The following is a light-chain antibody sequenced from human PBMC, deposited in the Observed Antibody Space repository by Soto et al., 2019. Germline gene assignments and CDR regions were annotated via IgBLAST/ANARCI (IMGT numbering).Light chain of an antibody. CDR3: LQHNSYPRT. CDR1: QAITND. CDR2: AAS. Sequence: DIQMTQSPSSLSASVGDRVTITFRASQAITNDLSWYQQKPGEPPKRLIYAASTLHSGVPSRFSGSGSGTEFTLTISSLQPEDFATYFCLQHNSYPRTFGQGTKVEIK. V-gene: IGKV1-17*01. J-gene: IGKJ1*01.